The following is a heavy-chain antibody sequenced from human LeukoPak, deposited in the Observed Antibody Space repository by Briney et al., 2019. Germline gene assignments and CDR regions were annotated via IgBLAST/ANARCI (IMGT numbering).Heavy chain of an antibody. CDR3: ARDIGVGATTSPAGYFDY. V-gene: IGHV4-4*07. CDR2: IYPNGGT. CDR1: GGSITGYY. Sequence: SETLSLTCSVSGGSITGYYWSWIRQPAGKGLEWIGRIYPNGGTNYNPSLKSRATMSVDTSKNQFSLKLTSVTAADTAVYYCARDIGVGATTSPAGYFDYWGQGTLVTVSS. D-gene: IGHD1-26*01. J-gene: IGHJ4*02.